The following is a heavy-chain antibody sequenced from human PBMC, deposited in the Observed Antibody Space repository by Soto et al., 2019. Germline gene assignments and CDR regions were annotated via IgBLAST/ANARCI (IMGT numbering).Heavy chain of an antibody. Sequence: WWSLRLSCAASGFTFSSYSMNWVRQAPGKGLEWVSYISSGSSTIYYADSVKGRFTISRDNAKNSLYLQMNSLRDEDTAVYYCARSLGGATEWFDPWGQGTLVTVSS. CDR2: ISSGSSTI. CDR1: GFTFSSYS. J-gene: IGHJ5*02. D-gene: IGHD1-26*01. V-gene: IGHV3-48*02. CDR3: ARSLGGATEWFDP.